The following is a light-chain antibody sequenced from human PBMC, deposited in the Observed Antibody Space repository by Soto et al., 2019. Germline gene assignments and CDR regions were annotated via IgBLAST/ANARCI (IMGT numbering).Light chain of an antibody. CDR2: AAS. CDR3: QQSYTSWWT. V-gene: IGKV1-39*01. Sequence: DIQLTQSPSFLSASVGDRVSITCRASQSISTHLSWYQQKPGKAPKLLIYAASSLKSWVPSRFTGSGSGTDFTLTISSLQPEDFATYYCQQSYTSWWTFGQGTKVDIK. CDR1: QSISTH. J-gene: IGKJ1*01.